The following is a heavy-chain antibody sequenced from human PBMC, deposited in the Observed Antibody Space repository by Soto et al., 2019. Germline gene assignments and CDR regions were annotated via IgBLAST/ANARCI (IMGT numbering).Heavy chain of an antibody. CDR2: IYSGGST. CDR3: ARDPPATRHGMDV. CDR1: GFTVSSNY. V-gene: IGHV3-53*01. Sequence: GGSLRLSCAASGFTVSSNYMSWVRQAPGKGLEWVSVIYSGGSTYYADSVRGRFTISRDNSKNTLYLQVKSLRAEDTAVYYCARDPPATRHGMDVWGQGTTVTVSS. J-gene: IGHJ6*02.